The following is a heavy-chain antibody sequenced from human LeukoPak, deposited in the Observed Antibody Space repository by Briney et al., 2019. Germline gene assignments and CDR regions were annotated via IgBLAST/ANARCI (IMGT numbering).Heavy chain of an antibody. D-gene: IGHD6-13*01. CDR3: AIPRIAAAGTGLGYFDY. V-gene: IGHV1-69*05. CDR2: IIPIFGTA. J-gene: IGHJ4*02. CDR1: GGTFSSYA. Sequence: SVKVSCKASGGTFSSYAISWVRQAPGQGLEWMGGIIPIFGTANYAQKFQGRVTITTDESTSTAYMELSSLRSEDTAVYYCAIPRIAAAGTGLGYFDYWGQGTLVTVSS.